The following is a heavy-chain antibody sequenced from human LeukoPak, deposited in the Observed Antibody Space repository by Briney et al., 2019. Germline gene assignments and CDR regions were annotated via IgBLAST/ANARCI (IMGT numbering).Heavy chain of an antibody. Sequence: SETLSLTCTVSGGSISSYYWSWIRQPAGKGLEWIGRIYTSGSTNYNPSLKSRVTMSVDTSKNQFSLKLSSVTAANTAVYYCARVLDDSSGYYLDYWGQGTLVTVSS. CDR2: IYTSGST. V-gene: IGHV4-4*07. CDR1: GGSISSYY. D-gene: IGHD3-22*01. CDR3: ARVLDDSSGYYLDY. J-gene: IGHJ4*02.